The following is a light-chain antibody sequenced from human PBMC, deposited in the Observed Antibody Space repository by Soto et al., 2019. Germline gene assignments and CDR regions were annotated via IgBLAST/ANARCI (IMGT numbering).Light chain of an antibody. CDR1: FSDISAFNY. CDR3: ASYTTSSTYV. V-gene: IGLV2-14*03. CDR2: DVS. Sequence: QSVLTPPDSVSGSPRQSVAISCTRTFSDISAFNYVSWYQQHPCKAPKFMIFDVSSRPSGVSDRFSGSKSGNTASLTISGLQTEDEADYYCASYTTSSTYVFGTGTKVTVL. J-gene: IGLJ1*01.